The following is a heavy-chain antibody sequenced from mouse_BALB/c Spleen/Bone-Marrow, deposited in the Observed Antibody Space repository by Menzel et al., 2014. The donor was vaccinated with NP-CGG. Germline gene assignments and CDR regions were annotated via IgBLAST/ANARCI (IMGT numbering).Heavy chain of an antibody. CDR2: INPDSSTI. CDR3: SRLGYYGGFAY. J-gene: IGHJ3*01. Sequence: EVKLVESGGGLVHPGGSLKLSCAASGFDFSRYWMGWVRQAPGKGLEWIGEINPDSSTINYTPSLKDKFIIPRDNAKNTLYLQMSKVRSEDTALYYCSRLGYYGGFAYWGQGTLVTVSA. CDR1: GFDFSRYW. V-gene: IGHV4-1*02. D-gene: IGHD2-3*01.